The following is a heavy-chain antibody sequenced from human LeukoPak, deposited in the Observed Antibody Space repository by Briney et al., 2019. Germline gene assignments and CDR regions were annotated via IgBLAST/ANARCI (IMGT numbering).Heavy chain of an antibody. D-gene: IGHD3-10*01. CDR3: ARGPGNYFYMDV. CDR2: ITGNGGSR. J-gene: IGHJ6*03. CDR1: GFTFSSST. V-gene: IGHV3-64*01. Sequence: GGSLRLSCAASGFTFSSSTMHWVRQAPGKGLEYVSAITGNGGSRYHANSVKGRFTISRDNSKNTLYLQMGSLRSEDMAVYYCARGPGNYFYMDVWGSGATVTISS.